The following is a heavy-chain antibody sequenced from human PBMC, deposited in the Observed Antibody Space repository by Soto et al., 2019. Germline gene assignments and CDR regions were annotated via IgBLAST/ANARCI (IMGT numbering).Heavy chain of an antibody. V-gene: IGHV4-34*01. J-gene: IGHJ4*02. Sequence: SETLSLTCAVYGGSFSGYYWSWIRQPPGKGLEWIGEINHSGSTNYNPSLKSRVTISVDTSKNQFSLKLSSVTAADTAVYYCARAPEGYDYIWGSYRFYYFDDSGQGTLVTVSS. CDR1: GGSFSGYY. CDR3: ARAPEGYDYIWGSYRFYYFDD. CDR2: INHSGST. D-gene: IGHD3-16*02.